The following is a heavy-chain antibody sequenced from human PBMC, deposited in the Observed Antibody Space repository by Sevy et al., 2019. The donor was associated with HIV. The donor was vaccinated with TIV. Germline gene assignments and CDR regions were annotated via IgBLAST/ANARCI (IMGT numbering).Heavy chain of an antibody. Sequence: GGSLRLSCAASGFSFTTYHMHWVRQAPGKGLEWVTMISNDETTKYYGGSVKGRFTISRDNSKSTLYLQMSSLRAEDTAVYYCAREGTDLLTTFDNWGQGTLVTVSS. CDR3: AREGTDLLTTFDN. V-gene: IGHV3-30*04. CDR1: GFSFTTYH. CDR2: ISNDETTK. D-gene: IGHD3-9*01. J-gene: IGHJ4*02.